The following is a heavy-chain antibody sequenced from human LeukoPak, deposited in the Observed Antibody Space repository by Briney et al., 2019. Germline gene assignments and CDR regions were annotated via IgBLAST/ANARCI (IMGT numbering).Heavy chain of an antibody. D-gene: IGHD3-10*01. CDR1: GYTFNTYG. J-gene: IGHJ5*02. V-gene: IGHV1-18*01. Sequence: ASVKVSCKASGYTFNTYGISWVRQAPRQGLEWMGWISTYNGNTNYAQKLQDRVTITTDTATSTAYMELRGLRSDDTAVYYCARGPSGSYPANWFDPWGQGTLVTVSS. CDR2: ISTYNGNT. CDR3: ARGPSGSYPANWFDP.